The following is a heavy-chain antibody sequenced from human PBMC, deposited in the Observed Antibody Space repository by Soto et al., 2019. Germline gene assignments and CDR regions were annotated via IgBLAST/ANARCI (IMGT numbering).Heavy chain of an antibody. Sequence: PLRASCAPSRFRFSTYAMHSVREGPDNALEWVALIWYDGSKKYYADSLKGRFTISRDNSKNTLYLQMSSLRAEDTGVYYGARDGGGYDFWAEYCGQGALVTLSS. CDR1: RFRFSTYA. D-gene: IGHD3-3*01. J-gene: IGHJ4*02. CDR3: ARDGGGYDFWAEY. CDR2: IWYDGSKK. V-gene: IGHV3-33*01.